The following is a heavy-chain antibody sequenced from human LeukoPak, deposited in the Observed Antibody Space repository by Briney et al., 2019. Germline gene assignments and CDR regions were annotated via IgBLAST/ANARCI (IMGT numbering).Heavy chain of an antibody. CDR1: GFTFSSYS. Sequence: PGGSLRLSCAASGFTFSSYSMNWVRQAPGKGLEWVSFISSSSNYIYYADSVKGRFTISRDNAKNSLYLQMNSLRAEDTAVYYCARKVYGFGEFDFDYWGQGTLVTVSS. V-gene: IGHV3-21*01. CDR3: ARKVYGFGEFDFDY. J-gene: IGHJ4*02. D-gene: IGHD3-10*01. CDR2: ISSSSNYI.